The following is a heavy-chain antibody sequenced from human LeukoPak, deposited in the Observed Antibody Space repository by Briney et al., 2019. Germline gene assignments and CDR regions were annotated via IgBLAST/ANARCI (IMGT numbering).Heavy chain of an antibody. CDR3: ARDSPASGIAPTFDP. J-gene: IGHJ5*02. V-gene: IGHV1-18*01. Sequence: ASVKVSRKASGYTFTSYGISWVRQAPGQGLEWLGWISAYNGNTNYAQKLQGRVTMTTDTSTSTAYMELRSLRSDDTAVYYCARDSPASGIAPTFDPWGQGTLVTVSS. CDR2: ISAYNGNT. CDR1: GYTFTSYG. D-gene: IGHD6-13*01.